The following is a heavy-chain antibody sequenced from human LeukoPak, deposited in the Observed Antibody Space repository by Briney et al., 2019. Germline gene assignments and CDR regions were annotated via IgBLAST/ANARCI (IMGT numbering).Heavy chain of an antibody. CDR3: ATSSDWAFDH. CDR2: IRPDGGQE. V-gene: IGHV3-7*01. Sequence: GGSLRLSCAASGFTFRNSWMTWVRQAPGKGLEWVANIRPDGGQEQYADSLEGRITISRDNVRNSLFLQLNSLRTEDAAVYFCATSSDWAFDHWGQGTLVTVSS. J-gene: IGHJ4*02. D-gene: IGHD6-19*01. CDR1: GFTFRNSW.